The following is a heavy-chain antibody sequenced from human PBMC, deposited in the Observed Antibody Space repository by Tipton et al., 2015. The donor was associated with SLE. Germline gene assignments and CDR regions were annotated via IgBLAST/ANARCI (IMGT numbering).Heavy chain of an antibody. CDR3: ARGGCSGGSGGSCYPYYYGMDV. CDR2: IYTSGST. D-gene: IGHD2-15*01. J-gene: IGHJ6*02. V-gene: IGHV4-4*07. CDR1: GGSISSYY. Sequence: TLSLTCTVSGGSISSYYWSWIRQPAGKGLEWIGRIYTSGSTNYNPSLKSRVTMSVDTSKNQFSLKLSSVTAADTAVYYCARGGCSGGSGGSCYPYYYGMDVWGQGTTVTVSS.